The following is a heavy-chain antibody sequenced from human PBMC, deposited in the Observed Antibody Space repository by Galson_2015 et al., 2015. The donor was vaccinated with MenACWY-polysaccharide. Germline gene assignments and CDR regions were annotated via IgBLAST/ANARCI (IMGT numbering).Heavy chain of an antibody. J-gene: IGHJ4*02. CDR1: GITFTNYG. CDR2: ITSDSDAI. V-gene: IGHV3-48*01. CDR3: ARDFCSTTSCRFDY. Sequence: SLRLSCAASGITFTNYGMNWVRQAPGKGLEWVSYITSDSDAIYYADSVKGRFIISRDNAKNSLYLRMNSLRAEDTAVYYCARDFCSTTSCRFDYWGQGTLVTVSS. D-gene: IGHD2-2*01.